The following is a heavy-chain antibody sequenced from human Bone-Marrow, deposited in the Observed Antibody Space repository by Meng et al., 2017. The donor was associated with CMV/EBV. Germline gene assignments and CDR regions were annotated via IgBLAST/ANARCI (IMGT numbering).Heavy chain of an antibody. CDR3: ARWGTEYSSSSWYYGMDV. D-gene: IGHD6-6*01. J-gene: IGHJ6*02. CDR2: INPNSGGT. Sequence: ASVKVSCKASGYTFTGYYMHWVRQAPGQGLEWMGWINPNSGGTNYAQKFQGRVTMTRDTSISTAYMELSRLRSEDTAVYYCARWGTEYSSSSWYYGMDVWGQGTTVTVSS. V-gene: IGHV1-2*02. CDR1: GYTFTGYY.